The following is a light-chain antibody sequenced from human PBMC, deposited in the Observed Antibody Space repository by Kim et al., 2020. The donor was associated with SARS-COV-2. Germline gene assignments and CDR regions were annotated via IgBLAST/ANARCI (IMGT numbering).Light chain of an antibody. CDR2: GDN. CDR3: QSYDSSNFWV. CDR1: SGSIASND. Sequence: KTVTISCSRSSGSIASNDVQWYEQRPGSAPTTVIYGDNQRPSGVPDRFSGSIDSSSNSASLTISGLKTEDEADYYCQSYDSSNFWVFGGGTKLTVL. V-gene: IGLV6-57*03. J-gene: IGLJ3*02.